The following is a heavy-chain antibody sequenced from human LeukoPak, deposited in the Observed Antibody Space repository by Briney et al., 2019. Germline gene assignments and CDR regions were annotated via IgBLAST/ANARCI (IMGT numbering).Heavy chain of an antibody. CDR3: AKDAAAYSSGGYFDY. CDR1: GFTFSSYG. Sequence: PGRSLRLSCAASGFTFSSYGMHRVRQAPGKGLEWVAVIWYDGSNKYYADSVKGRFTISRDNSKNTLYLQMNSLRAEDTAVYYCAKDAAAYSSGGYFDYWGQGTLVTVSS. CDR2: IWYDGSNK. J-gene: IGHJ4*02. V-gene: IGHV3-33*06. D-gene: IGHD6-19*01.